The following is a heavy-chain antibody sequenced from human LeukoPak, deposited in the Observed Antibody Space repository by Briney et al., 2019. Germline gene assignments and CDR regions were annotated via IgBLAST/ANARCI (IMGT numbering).Heavy chain of an antibody. Sequence: GGSLRLSCAASGFTFSGYNMNWVRQAPGKGLEWVSTISGSGANTYYADSVKGRFTISRDNSKNTLSLQMNSLRVEGTALYYCAKYSDSTGAHYFDYWGQGTLVTVSS. V-gene: IGHV3-23*01. D-gene: IGHD2/OR15-2a*01. J-gene: IGHJ4*02. CDR3: AKYSDSTGAHYFDY. CDR1: GFTFSGYN. CDR2: ISGSGANT.